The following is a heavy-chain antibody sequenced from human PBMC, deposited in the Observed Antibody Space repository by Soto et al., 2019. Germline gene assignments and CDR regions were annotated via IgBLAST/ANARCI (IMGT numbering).Heavy chain of an antibody. CDR1: GASISSGDYY. CDR3: ARGYNNDRSGYYYEGYYFDY. D-gene: IGHD3-22*01. Sequence: PSETLSLTCTVSGASISSGDYYWSWVRQPPGKGLEWIGYISYSGTTDYKPSLKSRVTISVDTSKSQFSLKMGSVTAADTAVYYCARGYNNDRSGYYYEGYYFDYWGQGTRVTVSS. V-gene: IGHV4-30-4*01. CDR2: ISYSGTT. J-gene: IGHJ4*02.